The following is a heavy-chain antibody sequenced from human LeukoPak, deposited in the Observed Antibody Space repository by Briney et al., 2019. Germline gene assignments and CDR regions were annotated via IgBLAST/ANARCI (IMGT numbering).Heavy chain of an antibody. Sequence: GGSLRLFCAASGFTVSSNSMSWVRQAPGKGLEWVSVIYSGGSTYYADSVKGRFTISRDNSKNTLYLQMNSPRAEDTAVYYCARTYSGYSYGMYWYFDLWGRGTLVTDSS. D-gene: IGHD5-18*01. CDR1: GFTVSSNS. V-gene: IGHV3-53*01. CDR3: ARTYSGYSYGMYWYFDL. CDR2: IYSGGST. J-gene: IGHJ2*01.